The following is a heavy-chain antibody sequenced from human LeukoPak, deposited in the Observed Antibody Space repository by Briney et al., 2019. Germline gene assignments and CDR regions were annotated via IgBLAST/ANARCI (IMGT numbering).Heavy chain of an antibody. J-gene: IGHJ4*02. CDR2: ISSNGGST. D-gene: IGHD6-19*01. Sequence: GGSLRLSFAASGFTFSSYGMHWVRQAPGKGLEHVSAISSNGGSTFHADSVKGRFTISRDNSKNTLYLQMSSLRAEDTALYYCAGSSSGWYLNYWGQGTLVTVSS. CDR1: GFTFSSYG. V-gene: IGHV3-64D*06. CDR3: AGSSSGWYLNY.